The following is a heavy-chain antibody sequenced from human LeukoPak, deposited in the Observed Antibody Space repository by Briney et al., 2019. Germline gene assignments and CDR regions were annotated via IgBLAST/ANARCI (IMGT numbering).Heavy chain of an antibody. CDR1: GGSFRGYY. J-gene: IGHJ5*02. Sequence: KTSETLSLTCAVYGGSFRGYYWSWIRQPPGKGLGWIEEINHSGSTNYNPSLKSRVTISVDTSKNQSSLKLSSVTAADTAVYYCARGRALITMVRGARTNWFDPWGQGTLVTVSS. CDR3: ARGRALITMVRGARTNWFDP. V-gene: IGHV4-34*01. D-gene: IGHD3-10*01. CDR2: INHSGST.